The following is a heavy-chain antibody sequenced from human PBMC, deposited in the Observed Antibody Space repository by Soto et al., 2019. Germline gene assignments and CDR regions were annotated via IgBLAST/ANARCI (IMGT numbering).Heavy chain of an antibody. V-gene: IGHV3-30-3*01. J-gene: IGHJ4*02. CDR3: ARSLFRQESTPFDY. Sequence: QVQLVESGGGVVQPGRSLRLSCAASGFTFSSYAMHWVRQAPGKGLEWVAVISYDGSNKYYADSVKGRFTISRDNSKNTLYLQMNSLRAEDTAVYYCARSLFRQESTPFDYWGQGTLVTVSS. CDR2: ISYDGSNK. CDR1: GFTFSSYA. D-gene: IGHD3-10*01.